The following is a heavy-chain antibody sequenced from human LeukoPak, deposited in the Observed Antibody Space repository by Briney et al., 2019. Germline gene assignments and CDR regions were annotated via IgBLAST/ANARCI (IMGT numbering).Heavy chain of an antibody. D-gene: IGHD2-2*01. V-gene: IGHV4-39*01. CDR2: IYYSGST. Sequence: PSETLSLTCTVSGGSISSSSYYWGWIRQPPGKGLEWIGIIYYSGSTYYNPSLKSRVTISVDTSNNQFSLKLTSVTAADTAVYYCARISVVVPAAFDPWGQGTLVTVSS. J-gene: IGHJ5*02. CDR1: GGSISSSSYY. CDR3: ARISVVVPAAFDP.